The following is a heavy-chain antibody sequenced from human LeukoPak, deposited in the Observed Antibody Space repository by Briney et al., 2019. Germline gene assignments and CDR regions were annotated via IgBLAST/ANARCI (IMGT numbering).Heavy chain of an antibody. CDR3: ARDQRGYGDSSGASKWIDP. J-gene: IGHJ5*02. V-gene: IGHV1-18*01. Sequence: ASVKVSCKDAGYTFTSYCINWVRQAPGQGLEWMGWISPYNGNTKYAEKIQRRVTITTDTSTSTAYMELRSLSSDDTAVYYCARDQRGYGDSSGASKWIDPWGQGTLVTVSS. CDR2: ISPYNGNT. CDR1: GYTFTSYC. D-gene: IGHD3-10*01.